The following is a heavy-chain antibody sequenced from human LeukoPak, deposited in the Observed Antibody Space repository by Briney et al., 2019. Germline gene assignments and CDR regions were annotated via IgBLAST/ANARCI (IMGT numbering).Heavy chain of an antibody. CDR1: GFTFSNYW. V-gene: IGHV3-7*01. D-gene: IGHD1-26*01. CDR2: MNIDGSEK. J-gene: IGHJ4*02. Sequence: GRSLRLSCAASGFTFSNYWMGWVRQTPGKRPEWVANMNIDGSEKYYADSVKGRFTIPRDNARNSVYLQMNSLRVEDTAVYYCARDPVEWELLLDCWGQGTLVTVSS. CDR3: ARDPVEWELLLDC.